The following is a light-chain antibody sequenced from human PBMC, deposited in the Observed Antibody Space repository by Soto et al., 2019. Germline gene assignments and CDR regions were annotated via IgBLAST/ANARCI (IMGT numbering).Light chain of an antibody. V-gene: IGKV4-1*01. Sequence: DIVLTQSPDSLAVSLGERATINCKSSQSLLHSSNNKNYLAWYQQKPGQPPKLLIFWASTRESGVPDRFSGSGSGTDFTLTISSLQAEDVAVYYCQQYYSFPFTFGPGTKVDVK. CDR3: QQYYSFPFT. CDR1: QSLLHSSNNKNY. CDR2: WAS. J-gene: IGKJ3*01.